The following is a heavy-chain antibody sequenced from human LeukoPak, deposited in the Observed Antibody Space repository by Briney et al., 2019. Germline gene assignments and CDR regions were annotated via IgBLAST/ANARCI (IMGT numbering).Heavy chain of an antibody. J-gene: IGHJ6*02. CDR3: ARDLRYYDILTGYYQDYYYYYGMDV. CDR1: RFTFSSYT. CDR2: IDPSSTYI. D-gene: IGHD3-9*01. Sequence: PGGSLRLSCSASRFTFSSYTMNWVRQAPGKGLEWVSSIDPSSTYIYYADSVKGRFTISRDNAQNSLYLQMNSLRAEDTAVYYCARDLRYYDILTGYYQDYYYYYGMDVWGQGTTVTVSS. V-gene: IGHV3-21*01.